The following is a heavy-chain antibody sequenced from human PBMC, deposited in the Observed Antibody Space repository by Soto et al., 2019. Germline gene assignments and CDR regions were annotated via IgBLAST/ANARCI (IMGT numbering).Heavy chain of an antibody. CDR1: GYTFPSYD. Sequence: QVQLVQSGAAVKKPGASVKVSCKASGYTFPSYDINWVRQATGQGLEWMGWLNPNSGNTGYAQKFQGRVAMTRNTSISTAYMELSSLRSEDTAVYYCAREHYGNSAWFDPWGQGTLVTVSS. J-gene: IGHJ5*02. CDR2: LNPNSGNT. CDR3: AREHYGNSAWFDP. D-gene: IGHD3-10*01. V-gene: IGHV1-8*01.